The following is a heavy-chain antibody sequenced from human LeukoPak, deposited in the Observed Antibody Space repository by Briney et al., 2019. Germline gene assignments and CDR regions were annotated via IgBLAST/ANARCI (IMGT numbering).Heavy chain of an antibody. CDR3: AKDPNGDYVGAFDF. CDR1: GFTFSIYA. J-gene: IGHJ3*01. V-gene: IGHV3-23*01. CDR2: ITATTRST. Sequence: PGGSLRLSCAGSGFTFSIYAMHWVRQAPGKGLEWVASITATTRSTSYADSVKGRFTISRGNSKRTLYLQMNSLRVEDAAMYYCAKDPNGDYVGAFDFWGQGTVVSVSS. D-gene: IGHD4-23*01.